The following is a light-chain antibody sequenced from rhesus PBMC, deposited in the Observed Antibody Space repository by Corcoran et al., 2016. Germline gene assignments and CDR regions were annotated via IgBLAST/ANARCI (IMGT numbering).Light chain of an antibody. CDR2: YAT. Sequence: DIQMTQSPSSVSASVGDRVAITCRASQDIRTYLALYQQKQGKAPRLLVNYATTLQSGVPSRFSGSGSGTEFTLTSRGLQPEDFATYYCQQYTDLVTFGGGTKVEIK. CDR3: QQYTDLVT. V-gene: IGKV1-25*01. J-gene: IGKJ4*01. CDR1: QDIRTY.